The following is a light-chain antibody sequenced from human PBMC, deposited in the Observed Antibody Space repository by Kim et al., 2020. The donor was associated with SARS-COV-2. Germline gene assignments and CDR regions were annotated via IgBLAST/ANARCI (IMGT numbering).Light chain of an antibody. Sequence: LSLSPGERGTLSCRASQNVSSRLAWYQQKFGQAPRLLIYGASTRAIGIPARFSGSGSQTEFILTINSLQSEDFAVYYCQQYNSWPTFGKGTKLEI. CDR3: QQYNSWPT. CDR2: GAS. J-gene: IGKJ2*01. V-gene: IGKV3-15*01. CDR1: QNVSSR.